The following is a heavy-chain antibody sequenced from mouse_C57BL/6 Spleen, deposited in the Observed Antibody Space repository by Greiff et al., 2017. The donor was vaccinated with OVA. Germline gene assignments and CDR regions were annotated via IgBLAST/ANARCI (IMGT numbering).Heavy chain of an antibody. D-gene: IGHD1-1*01. CDR2: IDPETGGT. J-gene: IGHJ1*03. Sequence: VQLVESGAELVRPGASVTLSCKASGYTFTDYEMHWVKQTPVHGLEWIGAIDPETGGTAYNQKFKGKAILTADKSSSTAYMELRSLTSEDSAVYYCTRRYYGSGYFDVWGTGTTVTVSS. CDR3: TRRYYGSGYFDV. V-gene: IGHV1-15*01. CDR1: GYTFTDYE.